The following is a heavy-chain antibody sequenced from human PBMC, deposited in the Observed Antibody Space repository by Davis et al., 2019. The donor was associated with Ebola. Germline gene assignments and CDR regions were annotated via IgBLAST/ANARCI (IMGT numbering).Heavy chain of an antibody. V-gene: IGHV4-34*01. CDR1: GGSFSGYY. D-gene: IGHD4-11*01. J-gene: IGHJ4*02. Sequence: MPSETLSLTCAVYGGSFSGYYWSWIRQPPGKGLEWIGEINHSGSTNYNPSLKSRVTISVDTSKNQFSLKLSSVTAADTAVYYCARERFRNSRQCDYWGQGTLVTVSS. CDR2: INHSGST. CDR3: ARERFRNSRQCDY.